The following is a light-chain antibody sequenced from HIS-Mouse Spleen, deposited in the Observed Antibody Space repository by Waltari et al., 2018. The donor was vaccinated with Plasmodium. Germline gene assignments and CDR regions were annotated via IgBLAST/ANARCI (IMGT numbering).Light chain of an antibody. V-gene: IGLV3-10*01. CDR2: EDS. Sequence: SYELTQPPSVSVSPGQTARITCPGDALPKKYAYWYQQKSGQAPVLVMYEDSKLPSGIPERFSGSSSGTMATLTISGAQGEDEADYYCYSTDSSGNHRVFGGGTKLTVL. CDR3: YSTDSSGNHRV. CDR1: ALPKKY. J-gene: IGLJ3*02.